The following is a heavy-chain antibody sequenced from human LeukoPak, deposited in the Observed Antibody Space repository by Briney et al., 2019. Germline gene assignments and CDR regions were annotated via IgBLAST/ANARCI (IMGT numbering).Heavy chain of an antibody. V-gene: IGHV3-23*01. CDR2: ISASGGST. D-gene: IGHD3-10*01. CDR1: GLTYSSYA. Sequence: GGSLRLSCAASGLTYSSYAMSWVRQAPGKGLEWVSAISASGGSTYYADSVKGRFTISRDNSKNTLFLQMNSLRAEDTAVYYCAKDGGYGSGSYYPDYWGQGTLVTVSS. CDR3: AKDGGYGSGSYYPDY. J-gene: IGHJ4*02.